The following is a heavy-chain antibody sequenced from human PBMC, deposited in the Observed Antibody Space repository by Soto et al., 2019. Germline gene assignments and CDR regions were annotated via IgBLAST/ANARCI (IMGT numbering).Heavy chain of an antibody. D-gene: IGHD4-17*01. V-gene: IGHV4-59*01. J-gene: IGHJ6*02. Sequence: ASETLSLTCTASGGSISSYYWSWFRQPPGKGLEWIGYIYYSGSTNYNPSLKSRVTISVDTSKNQFSLKLSSVTAADTAVYYCARATVHYYYGMDVWGQGTTDTVSS. CDR3: ARATVHYYYGMDV. CDR1: GGSISSYY. CDR2: IYYSGST.